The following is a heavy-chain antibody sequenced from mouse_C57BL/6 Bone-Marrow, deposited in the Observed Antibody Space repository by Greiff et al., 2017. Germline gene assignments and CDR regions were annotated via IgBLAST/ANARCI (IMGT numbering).Heavy chain of an antibody. J-gene: IGHJ1*03. Sequence: VQLQQPGAELVKPGASVKLSCKASGYTFTSYWMHWVKQRPGQGLEWIGMIHPNSGSTNYNEKFKSKATLTVDKSSSTAYMQLSSLTSEDSAVYYCARDMNYYGSSYRYFDVWGTGTTVTVSS. V-gene: IGHV1-64*01. CDR2: IHPNSGST. CDR1: GYTFTSYW. D-gene: IGHD1-1*01. CDR3: ARDMNYYGSSYRYFDV.